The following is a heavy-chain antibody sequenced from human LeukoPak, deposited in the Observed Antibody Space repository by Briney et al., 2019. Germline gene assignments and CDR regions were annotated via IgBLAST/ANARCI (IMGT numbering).Heavy chain of an antibody. CDR3: WHSGYEAGFDY. CDR1: GGSISSGNW. J-gene: IGHJ4*02. CDR2: IHHSGST. V-gene: IGHV4-4*02. D-gene: IGHD5-12*01. Sequence: SETLSLTCAVSGGSISSGNWWSWVRQPPGKGLEWIGEIHHSGSTNYNPSLKSRVTISVDTSKNTFSLKVRSVTAADTAVYYCWHSGYEAGFDYWGQGTLVTVSS.